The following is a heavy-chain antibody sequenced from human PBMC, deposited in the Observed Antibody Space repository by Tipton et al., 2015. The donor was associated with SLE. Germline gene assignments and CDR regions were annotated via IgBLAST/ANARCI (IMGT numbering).Heavy chain of an antibody. CDR1: GASISSHY. D-gene: IGHD2-8*01. J-gene: IGHJ6*03. Sequence: TLSLTCSVSGASISSHYWTWIRQPPGKGLEWIGNISDSGITNYNPSLKSRVAISIDTSKNQFSLNLSSVTAAETALYYCARVLGSRYGTKGVCSSPYSFYYYMGVWGIGTSVTGSS. V-gene: IGHV4-59*11. CDR3: ARVLGSRYGTKGVCSSPYSFYYYMGV. CDR2: ISDSGIT.